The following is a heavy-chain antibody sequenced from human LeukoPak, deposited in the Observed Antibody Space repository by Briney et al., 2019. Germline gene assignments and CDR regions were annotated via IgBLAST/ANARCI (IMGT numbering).Heavy chain of an antibody. D-gene: IGHD6-13*01. CDR2: IKQDGSEK. J-gene: IGHJ3*02. V-gene: IGHV3-7*01. CDR1: GFTFSTSW. CDR3: ARIAAALDAFDI. Sequence: GGSLRLSCAASGFTFSTSWMSWVRQAPGKGLEWVANIKQDGSEKYYVDSVKGRFTISRDNAKNSLYLQMNSLRAGDTAVYYCARIAAALDAFDIWGQGTMVTVSS.